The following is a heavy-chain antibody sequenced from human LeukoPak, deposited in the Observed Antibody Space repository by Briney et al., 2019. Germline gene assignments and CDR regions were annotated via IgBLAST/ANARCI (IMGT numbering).Heavy chain of an antibody. CDR3: AKAPEIAVAGTGYFDY. CDR1: GFTFSSYG. CDR2: ISYDGSNK. Sequence: PGRSLRLSCAASGFTFSSYGMHWVRQAPGKGLEWVAVISYDGSNKYYADSVKGRFTISRDNSKNTLYLQMNSLRAEDTAVYYCAKAPEIAVAGTGYFDYWGQGTLVTVSS. J-gene: IGHJ4*02. V-gene: IGHV3-30*18. D-gene: IGHD6-19*01.